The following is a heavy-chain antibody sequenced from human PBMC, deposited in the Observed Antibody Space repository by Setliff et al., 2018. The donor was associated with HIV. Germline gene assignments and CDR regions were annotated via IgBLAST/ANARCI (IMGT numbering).Heavy chain of an antibody. CDR1: GQFISDGYY. Sequence: SETLSLTCTVSGQFISDGYYWGWIRQPPGKGLEWIGSVYHSGKTYYNPSLKSRVTMSADTSKNQISLMLRSMIAADTAVYYCAKHDFGEGSCFDPWGQGSL. CDR2: VYHSGKT. J-gene: IGHJ5*02. V-gene: IGHV4-38-2*02. CDR3: AKHDFGEGSCFDP. D-gene: IGHD3-16*01.